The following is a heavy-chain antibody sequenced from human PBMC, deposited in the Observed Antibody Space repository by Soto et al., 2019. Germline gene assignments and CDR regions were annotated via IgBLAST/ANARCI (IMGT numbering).Heavy chain of an antibody. CDR1: GGTFSSYA. CDR2: IIPIFGTA. J-gene: IGHJ6*02. CDR3: ARVVEMATGRYYYYGMDV. Sequence: QVQLVQSGAEVKKPGSSVKVSCKASGGTFSSYAISWVRQAPGQGLEWMGGIIPIFGTANYAQKFQGRVTITADEPTSTAYMELSSLRSEGTALYYWARVVEMATGRYYYYGMDVWGQGTKVTVSS. V-gene: IGHV1-69*01. D-gene: IGHD5-12*01.